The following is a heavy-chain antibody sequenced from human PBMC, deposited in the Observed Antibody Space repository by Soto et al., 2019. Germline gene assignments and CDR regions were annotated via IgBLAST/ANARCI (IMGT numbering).Heavy chain of an antibody. J-gene: IGHJ4*02. CDR3: AKADRIAVGFDY. V-gene: IGHV3-30*18. CDR2: ISYDGTNK. CDR1: GFTFSSYA. Sequence: PGGSLRLSCAASGFTFSSYAMHWVRQAPGKGLEWVAVISYDGTNKYYLDSMEGRFTTSRDNFKNTVYLQMNSLRAEDTAVYYCAKADRIAVGFDYWGQGTLVTVSS. D-gene: IGHD6-19*01.